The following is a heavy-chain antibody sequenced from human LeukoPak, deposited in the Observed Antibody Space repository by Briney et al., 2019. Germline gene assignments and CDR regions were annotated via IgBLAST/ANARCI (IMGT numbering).Heavy chain of an antibody. CDR3: AKAGRPQAVAGWIDY. CDR1: GFTFNNYV. J-gene: IGHJ4*02. V-gene: IGHV3-23*01. CDR2: MGGGGTT. Sequence: GGSLRLSCAASGFTFNNYVMSWVRQAPGKGLEWVSAMGGGGTTYYADYVKGRFTISRDTSKNTLYLQTNSLRAEDTAIYYCAKAGRPQAVAGWIDYWGQGTLVTVSS. D-gene: IGHD6-19*01.